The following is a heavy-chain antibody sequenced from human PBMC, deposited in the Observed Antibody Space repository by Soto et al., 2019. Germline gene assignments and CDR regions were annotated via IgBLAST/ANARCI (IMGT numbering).Heavy chain of an antibody. CDR2: IRSKAYGGTT. CDR3: TREEGIAAAGLYGMDV. J-gene: IGHJ6*02. V-gene: IGHV3-49*03. CDR1: GFTFGDYA. D-gene: IGHD6-13*01. Sequence: PGGSLRLSCTASGFTFGDYAMSWFRQVPGKXLEWVGFIRSKAYGGTTEYAASVKGRFTISRDDSKSIAYLQMNSLKTEDTAVYYCTREEGIAAAGLYGMDVWGQGTTVTVYS.